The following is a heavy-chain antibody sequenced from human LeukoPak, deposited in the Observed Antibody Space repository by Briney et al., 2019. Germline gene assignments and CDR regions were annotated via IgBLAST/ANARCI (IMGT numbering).Heavy chain of an antibody. Sequence: PSETLSLTCTVSGDSISRHTFYWGWVRQPPGRGLEWIGVIYYLGTTYYNSSLKSRVTISVDTSKSQFSLNLTSLTPADTAVYFCARVSVQSGELIWFSGSLERAHFDSWGQGTLVTVSS. D-gene: IGHD3-22*01. J-gene: IGHJ4*02. CDR3: ARVSVQSGELIWFSGSLERAHFDS. CDR1: GDSISRHTFY. CDR2: IYYLGTT. V-gene: IGHV4-39*02.